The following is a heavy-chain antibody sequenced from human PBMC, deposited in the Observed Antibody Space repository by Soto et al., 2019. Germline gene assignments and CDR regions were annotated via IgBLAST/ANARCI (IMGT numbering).Heavy chain of an antibody. J-gene: IGHJ4*02. CDR1: GYSFAGYW. V-gene: IGHV5-10-1*01. Sequence: PVESLRISCKGYGYSFAGYWTTCVLQEPGKGLESMGRIDPSDSQTYYSPSFRGHVTISATKSITTVFLQWSSLRASDTAMYYCARQIYDSDTGPNFKYYFDSWGQGTTVTVSS. D-gene: IGHD3-22*01. CDR2: IDPSDSQT. CDR3: ARQIYDSDTGPNFKYYFDS.